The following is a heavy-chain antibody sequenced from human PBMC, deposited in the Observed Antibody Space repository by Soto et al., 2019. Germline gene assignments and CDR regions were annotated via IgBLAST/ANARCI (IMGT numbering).Heavy chain of an antibody. CDR1: GYTFTSYG. D-gene: IGHD3-22*01. CDR2: ISAYNGNA. Sequence: RASVKVSCKASGYTFTSYGISWVRQARGQGLEWMGWISAYNGNANYAQKLQGRVTMTTDTSASTACMELRSLRSDDTAVYYCARGYYYDSSGSLTDYWGQGTLVTVSS. J-gene: IGHJ4*02. V-gene: IGHV1-18*01. CDR3: ARGYYYDSSGSLTDY.